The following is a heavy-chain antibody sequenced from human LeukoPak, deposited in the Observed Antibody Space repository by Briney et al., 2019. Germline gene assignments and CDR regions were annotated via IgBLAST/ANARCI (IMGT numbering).Heavy chain of an antibody. Sequence: AASVKVSCKASGYTFTSYYMHWVRQAPGQGLEWMGIINPSGGSTSYAQKFQGRVTMTRDMSTSTVYMELSSLRSEDTAVYYCARGGIVLRYFDWLFSDYYMDVWGKGTTVTVSS. J-gene: IGHJ6*03. V-gene: IGHV1-46*01. CDR2: INPSGGST. CDR3: ARGGIVLRYFDWLFSDYYMDV. CDR1: GYTFTSYY. D-gene: IGHD3-9*01.